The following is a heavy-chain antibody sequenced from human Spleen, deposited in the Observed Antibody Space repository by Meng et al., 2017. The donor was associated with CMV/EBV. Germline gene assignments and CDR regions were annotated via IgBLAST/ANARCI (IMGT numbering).Heavy chain of an antibody. D-gene: IGHD3-9*01. V-gene: IGHV3-33*06. CDR2: IWYDGSNK. CDR3: AKDILTGYGAGNWFDP. Sequence: GESLKISCAASGFTFSSYGMHWVRQAPGKGLEWVAVIWYDGSNKYFADSVKGRFTISRDNSKNTLYLQTNSLRAEDTAVYYCAKDILTGYGAGNWFDPWGQGTLVTVSS. J-gene: IGHJ5*02. CDR1: GFTFSSYG.